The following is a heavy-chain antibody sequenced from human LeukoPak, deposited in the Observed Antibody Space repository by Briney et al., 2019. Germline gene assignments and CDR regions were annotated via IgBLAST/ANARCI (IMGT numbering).Heavy chain of an antibody. J-gene: IGHJ4*02. CDR3: ARALYYYDSSGYTDY. D-gene: IGHD3-22*01. CDR2: INPNSGGI. V-gene: IGHV1-2*02. CDR1: GYTFTGYY. Sequence: ASVKVSCKASGYTFTGYYLHWVRQAPGQGLEWMGWINPNSGGINFAQKFQGRVTMTRDTSISTAYMELSRLRSDDTAVYYCARALYYYDSSGYTDYWGQGTLVTVSS.